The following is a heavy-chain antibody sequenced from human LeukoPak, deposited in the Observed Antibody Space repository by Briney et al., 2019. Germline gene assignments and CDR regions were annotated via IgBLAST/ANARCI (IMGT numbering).Heavy chain of an antibody. Sequence: GGSLRLSCAASGFTFSSYAMHWVRQAPGKGLEWVAVISYDGSNKYYADSVKGRFTISRDNSKNTLYLQMHSLRAEDTAVYYCARVSLRFLASFSMDVWGPGTTVTVSS. CDR2: ISYDGSNK. CDR1: GFTFSSYA. CDR3: ARVSLRFLASFSMDV. D-gene: IGHD3-3*01. V-gene: IGHV3-30-3*01. J-gene: IGHJ6*02.